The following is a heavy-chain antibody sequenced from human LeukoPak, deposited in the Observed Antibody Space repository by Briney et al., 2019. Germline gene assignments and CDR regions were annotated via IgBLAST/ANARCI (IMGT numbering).Heavy chain of an antibody. CDR2: ISDSGGST. D-gene: IGHD6-19*01. J-gene: IGHJ4*02. CDR1: GFTFSNYA. CDR3: AKETRGVAGTSEPNY. V-gene: IGHV3-23*01. Sequence: GGSLRLSCAASGFTFSNYAMNWVRQAPGKGLEWVSAISDSGGSTYYTDSVKGRFTISRDNSKNTLYLQMNSLRAEDTAVYYCAKETRGVAGTSEPNYWGQGTLVTVSS.